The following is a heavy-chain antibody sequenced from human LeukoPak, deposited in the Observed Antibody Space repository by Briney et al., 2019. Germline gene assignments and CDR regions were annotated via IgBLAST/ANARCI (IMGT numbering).Heavy chain of an antibody. D-gene: IGHD1-26*01. CDR3: ARADGGSYGY. CDR2: INPNSGGT. CDR1: GYTFTSYG. J-gene: IGHJ4*02. Sequence: ASVKVSCKASGYTFTSYGISWVRQAPGQGLEWMGWINPNSGGTNYAQKFQGRVTMTRDTSISTAYMELSRLRSDDTAVYYCARADGGSYGYWGQGTLVTVSS. V-gene: IGHV1-2*02.